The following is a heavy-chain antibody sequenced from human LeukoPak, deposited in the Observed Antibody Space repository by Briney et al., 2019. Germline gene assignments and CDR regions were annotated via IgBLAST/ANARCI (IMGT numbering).Heavy chain of an antibody. Sequence: PGGSLRLSCAASGFTFSSFWMSWVRQAPGRGLEWVANIKQDGSEEYYVDSVKGRFTISRDNAKNSLYLQMNSLRAEDTGLYYCARVATGSFEAFDIWGQGTMVTVSS. CDR2: IKQDGSEE. CDR3: ARVATGSFEAFDI. J-gene: IGHJ3*02. D-gene: IGHD3-10*01. CDR1: GFTFSSFW. V-gene: IGHV3-7*01.